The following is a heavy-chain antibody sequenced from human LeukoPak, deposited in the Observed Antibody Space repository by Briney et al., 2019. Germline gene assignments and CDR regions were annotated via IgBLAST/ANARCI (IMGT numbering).Heavy chain of an antibody. V-gene: IGHV3-23*01. D-gene: IGHD3-10*01. CDR1: GFTFSSFG. CDR3: ARVAKYYYGSETYYFFEH. Sequence: PGGSLRLSCAASGFTFSSFGMSWVRQAPGKGLEWVSAISSTGGTAYYADSVKGRFTISRDNSKNTLYLQMNSLRVEDTAVYYCARVAKYYYGSETYYFFEHWGQGTPVTASS. J-gene: IGHJ4*02. CDR2: ISSTGGTA.